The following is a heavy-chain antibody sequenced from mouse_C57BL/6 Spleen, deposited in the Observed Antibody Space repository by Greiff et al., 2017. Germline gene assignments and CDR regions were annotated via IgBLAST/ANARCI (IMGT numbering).Heavy chain of an antibody. Sequence: QVQLKQSGAELARPGASVKLSCKASGYTFTSYGISWVKQRTGQGLEWIGEIYPRSGNTYYNEKFKGKATLTADKSSSTAYMELRSLTSEDSAVYFCAREVYYGSSYEYFDYWGQGTTLTVSS. J-gene: IGHJ2*01. CDR3: AREVYYGSSYEYFDY. CDR2: IYPRSGNT. CDR1: GYTFTSYG. V-gene: IGHV1-81*01. D-gene: IGHD1-1*01.